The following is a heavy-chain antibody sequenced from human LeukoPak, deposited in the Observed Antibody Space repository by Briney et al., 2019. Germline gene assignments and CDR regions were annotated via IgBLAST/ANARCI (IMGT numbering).Heavy chain of an antibody. Sequence: ASAKVSCKASGYKFIDDYMHWVRQAPGQGLEFMGWINPDSGFTNYAQKFKGRVTITRDTSISTVYLEVRSLASDDTAVYYCAPTAEAYTSWWRVWGQGTLVTVSS. J-gene: IGHJ4*02. CDR2: INPDSGFT. CDR3: APTAEAYTSWWRV. V-gene: IGHV1-2*02. CDR1: GYKFIDDY. D-gene: IGHD3-16*01.